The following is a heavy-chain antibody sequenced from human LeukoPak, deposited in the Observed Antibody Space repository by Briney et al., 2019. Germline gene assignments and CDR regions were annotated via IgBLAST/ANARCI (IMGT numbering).Heavy chain of an antibody. J-gene: IGHJ6*03. CDR1: GGSISSYY. D-gene: IGHD4-23*01. Sequence: PSETLSLTCTVSGGSISSYYWTWIRQPPGKGLERIGYIYYSGSTNYNPSLKSRVTISVDTSKNQFSLKLSSVTAADTAVYYCARESVTPYYYYMDVWGKGTTVTVSS. CDR3: ARESVTPYYYYMDV. V-gene: IGHV4-59*12. CDR2: IYYSGST.